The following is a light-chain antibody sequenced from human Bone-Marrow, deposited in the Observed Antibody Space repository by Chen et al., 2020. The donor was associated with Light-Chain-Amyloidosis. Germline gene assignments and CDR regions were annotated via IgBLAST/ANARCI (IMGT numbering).Light chain of an antibody. CDR1: SSNIGSNY. CDR3: QSYDTRLRGSV. Sequence: QSVLTQPPSASGTPGQRVTISCSGSSSNIGSNYVYWYQQLPGTAPKLLIYGNNNRPSGVPDRFSGSKSGSSASLAITGLRADDEADYYCQSYDTRLRGSVFGGGTRLTVL. V-gene: IGLV1-47*02. CDR2: GNN. J-gene: IGLJ2*01.